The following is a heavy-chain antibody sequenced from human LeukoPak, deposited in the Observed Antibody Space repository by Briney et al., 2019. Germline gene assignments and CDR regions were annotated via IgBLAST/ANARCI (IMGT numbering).Heavy chain of an antibody. CDR1: GLTFSSYA. V-gene: IGHV3-30-3*01. CDR2: ISYDGSNK. CDR3: AREYCSSTSCFAGYYYYGMDV. D-gene: IGHD2-2*01. J-gene: IGHJ6*02. Sequence: PGGSLRLSCAASGLTFSSYAMHWVRQAPGKGLEWVAVISYDGSNKYYADSVKGRFTISRDNSKNTLYLQMNSLRAEDTAVYYCAREYCSSTSCFAGYYYYGMDVWGQGTTVTVSS.